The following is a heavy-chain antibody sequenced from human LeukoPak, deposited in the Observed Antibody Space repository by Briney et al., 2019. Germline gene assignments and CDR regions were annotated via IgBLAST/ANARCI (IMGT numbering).Heavy chain of an antibody. Sequence: KASETLSLTCTVSGGSISSYYWSWIRQPPGKGLEWIGSIYYSGSTNYNPSLKSRVTMSVDTSKNQFSLRLSSVTAADTAVYYCASHYYDSSGYYPFDYWGQGTLVTVSS. J-gene: IGHJ4*02. CDR1: GGSISSYY. D-gene: IGHD3-22*01. CDR3: ASHYYDSSGYYPFDY. V-gene: IGHV4-59*01. CDR2: IYYSGST.